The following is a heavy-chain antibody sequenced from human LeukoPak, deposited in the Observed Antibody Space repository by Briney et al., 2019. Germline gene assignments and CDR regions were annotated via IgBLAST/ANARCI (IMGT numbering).Heavy chain of an antibody. CDR1: GFTFSSYA. CDR2: ISSNGGST. V-gene: IGHV3-64D*06. Sequence: GGSLRLSCSASGFTFSSYAMHWVRQAPGKGLEYVSAISSNGGSTYYADSVKGRFTISRDNSKNTLYLQMSSLRAEDTAVYYCVKARLKGLDDGPHGYWGQGTLVTVSS. J-gene: IGHJ4*02. D-gene: IGHD3/OR15-3a*01. CDR3: VKARLKGLDDGPHGY.